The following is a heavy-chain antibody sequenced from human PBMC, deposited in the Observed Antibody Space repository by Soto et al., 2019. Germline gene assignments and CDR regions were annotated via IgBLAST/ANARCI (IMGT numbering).Heavy chain of an antibody. CDR1: GFTFSSYG. CDR3: ARDRGFRGYSGLFDY. J-gene: IGHJ4*02. CDR2: IWYDGSNK. D-gene: IGHD5-12*01. Sequence: GGSLRLSCAASGFTFSSYGMHWVRQAPGKGLEWVAVIWYDGSNKYYADSVKGRFTISRDNSKNTLYLQMNSLRAEDTAVYYCARDRGFRGYSGLFDYWGQGTLVTVSS. V-gene: IGHV3-33*01.